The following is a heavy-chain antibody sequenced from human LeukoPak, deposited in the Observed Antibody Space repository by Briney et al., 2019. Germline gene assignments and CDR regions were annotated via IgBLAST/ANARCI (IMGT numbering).Heavy chain of an antibody. CDR2: TNPNSGGT. Sequence: ASVKVSCKASGYTFTGYYMHWVRQAPGQGLEWMGWTNPNSGGTNYAQKFQGRVTMTRDTSISTAYMELSRLRSDDTAVYYCARDVEGSGSYYPLYYFDYWGQGTLVTVSS. J-gene: IGHJ4*02. V-gene: IGHV1-2*02. CDR3: ARDVEGSGSYYPLYYFDY. CDR1: GYTFTGYY. D-gene: IGHD3-10*01.